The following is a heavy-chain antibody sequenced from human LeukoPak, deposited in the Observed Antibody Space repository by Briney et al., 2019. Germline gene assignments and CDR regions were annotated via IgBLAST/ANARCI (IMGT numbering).Heavy chain of an antibody. D-gene: IGHD3-3*01. CDR3: ASYDFWSGHADY. V-gene: IGHV4-39*07. Sequence: SETLSLTCTVSGGSISSSSYYWGWIRQPPGKGREWIGSIYYSGSTYYNPSLTSPVTISADTSKNQFSLKLISVTAADTAVYYCASYDFWSGHADYWGEGTLVTVSS. CDR2: IYYSGST. J-gene: IGHJ4*02. CDR1: GGSISSSSYY.